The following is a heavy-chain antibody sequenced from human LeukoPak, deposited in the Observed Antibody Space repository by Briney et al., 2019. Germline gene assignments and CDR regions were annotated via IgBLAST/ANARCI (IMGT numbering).Heavy chain of an antibody. CDR3: AKMAVAGPDAFDI. V-gene: IGHV1-69*01. J-gene: IGHJ3*02. D-gene: IGHD6-19*01. CDR2: IIPIFGTA. CDR1: GGTFSSYA. Sequence: GSSVKVSCKASGGTFSSYAISWVRQAPGQGLEWMGGIIPIFGTANYAQKFQGRVTITADESTSTAYMELSSLRSEDTAVYYCAKMAVAGPDAFDIWGQGTMVTVSS.